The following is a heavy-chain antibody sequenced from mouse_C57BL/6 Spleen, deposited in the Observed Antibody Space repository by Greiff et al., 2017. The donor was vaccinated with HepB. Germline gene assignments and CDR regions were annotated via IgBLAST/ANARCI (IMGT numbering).Heavy chain of an antibody. CDR2: INPSNGGT. V-gene: IGHV1-53*01. Sequence: QVQLQQPGTELVKPGASVKLSCKASGYTFTSYWMHWVKQRPGQGLEWIGNINPSNGGTNYNEKFKSKATLTVDKSSSTAYMPLSSLTSEDSAVYYCARALGRDWYFDVWGTGTTVTVSS. CDR1: GYTFTSYW. CDR3: ARALGRDWYFDV. J-gene: IGHJ1*03. D-gene: IGHD4-1*01.